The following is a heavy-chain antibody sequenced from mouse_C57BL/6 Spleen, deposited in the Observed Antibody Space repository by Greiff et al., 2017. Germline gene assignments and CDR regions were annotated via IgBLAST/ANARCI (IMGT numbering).Heavy chain of an antibody. V-gene: IGHV1-54*01. J-gene: IGHJ2*01. CDR2: INPGSGGT. D-gene: IGHD1-1*01. Sequence: VQLQQSGAELVRPGTSVKVSCKASGYAFTNYLIEWVKQRPGQGLEWIGVINPGSGGTNYNEKFKGKATLTADKSSSTAYMQLSRLTSEDSAVYFCARSDYYYGSCSYFDYWGQGTTLTVSS. CDR1: GYAFTNYL. CDR3: ARSDYYYGSCSYFDY.